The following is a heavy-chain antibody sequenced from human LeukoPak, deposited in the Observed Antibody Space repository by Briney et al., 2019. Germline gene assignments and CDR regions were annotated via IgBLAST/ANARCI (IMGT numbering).Heavy chain of an antibody. Sequence: GGSLRLSCAASGFTFSSYGMHWVRQAPGKGLEWVAVISYDGSNKYYADSVKGRFTISRDNSKNTLYLQMNSLRAEDTAVYYCAKDGIAVAVTEVDYWGQGTLVTVSS. D-gene: IGHD6-19*01. J-gene: IGHJ4*02. V-gene: IGHV3-30*18. CDR2: ISYDGSNK. CDR1: GFTFSSYG. CDR3: AKDGIAVAVTEVDY.